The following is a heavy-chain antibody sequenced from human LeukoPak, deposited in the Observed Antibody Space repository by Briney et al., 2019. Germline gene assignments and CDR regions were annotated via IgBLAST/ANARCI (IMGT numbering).Heavy chain of an antibody. D-gene: IGHD6-13*01. CDR1: GFTFSTYW. Sequence: GGSLRLSCAASGFTFSTYWMHWVRQVPGKGLVWVSRINGDGSFTSYADSVKGRFTISRDNAKNTVYLQMNSLRAEDTAVYYCASSTSTYSSSWYAPTDYWGQGTLVTVSS. CDR2: INGDGSFT. CDR3: ASSTSTYSSSWYAPTDY. J-gene: IGHJ4*02. V-gene: IGHV3-74*01.